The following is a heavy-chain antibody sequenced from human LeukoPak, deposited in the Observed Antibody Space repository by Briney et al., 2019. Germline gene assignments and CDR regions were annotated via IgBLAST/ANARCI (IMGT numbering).Heavy chain of an antibody. V-gene: IGHV4-4*07. CDR3: ARAKYSSGWGLDY. CDR2: IYTSGST. J-gene: IGHJ4*02. Sequence: PSETLSLTCTVSGGSISSYYWSWIRQPAGKGLEWIGRIYTSGSTNYNPSLKSRVTMSVDTSKNQFSLKLSYTAVYYCARAKYSSGWGLDYWGQGTLVTVSS. D-gene: IGHD6-19*01. CDR1: GGSISSYY.